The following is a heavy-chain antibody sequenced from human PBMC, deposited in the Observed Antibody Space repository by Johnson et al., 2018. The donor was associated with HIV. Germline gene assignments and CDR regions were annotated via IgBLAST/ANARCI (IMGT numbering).Heavy chain of an antibody. CDR2: IYSGGST. CDR1: GFTSSNY. V-gene: IGHV3-66*01. CDR3: AREWEAAFDI. Sequence: VQLVESGGGLVQPGGSLRLSCAASGFTSSNYMSWVRQAPGKGLEWVSVIYSGGSTYYADSVKGRFTISRDNSKNTLYLQMNSLRAEDTALYYCAREWEAAFDIWGQGTMVTVSS. J-gene: IGHJ3*02. D-gene: IGHD1-26*01.